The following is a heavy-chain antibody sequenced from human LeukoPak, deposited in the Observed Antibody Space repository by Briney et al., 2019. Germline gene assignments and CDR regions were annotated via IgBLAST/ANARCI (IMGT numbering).Heavy chain of an antibody. D-gene: IGHD2-15*01. CDR1: GGTFISYA. CDR3: ARYCSGGSCPEGPY. Sequence: ASVKVSCKASGGTFISYAISWVRQAPGQGLEWVGGIIPIFGTANYAQRFQGRVTITADESTSTAYMELSSLRSEDTAVYYCARYCSGGSCPEGPYWGQGTLVTVSS. CDR2: IIPIFGTA. J-gene: IGHJ4*02. V-gene: IGHV1-69*13.